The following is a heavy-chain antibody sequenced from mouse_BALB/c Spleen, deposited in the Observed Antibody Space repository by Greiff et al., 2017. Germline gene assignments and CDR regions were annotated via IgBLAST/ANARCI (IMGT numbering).Heavy chain of an antibody. Sequence: LQQSGPELVKPGASVKISCKASGYTFTDYYINWVKQKPGQGLEWIGWIYPGSGNTKYNEKFKGKATLTVDTSSSTAYMQLSSLTSEDTAVYFCARWAYYRYDEGAMDYWGQGTSVTVSS. V-gene: IGHV1-84*02. CDR3: ARWAYYRYDEGAMDY. D-gene: IGHD2-14*01. J-gene: IGHJ4*01. CDR2: IYPGSGNT. CDR1: GYTFTDYY.